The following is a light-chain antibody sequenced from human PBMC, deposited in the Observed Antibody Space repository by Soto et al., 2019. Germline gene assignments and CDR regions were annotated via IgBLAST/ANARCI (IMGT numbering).Light chain of an antibody. J-gene: IGLJ3*02. CDR2: EVT. Sequence: QSVLTQPASVSGSPGQSITIPCTGTSSDVGGYDYVSWYQQYPGKAPKLLIYEVTNRPSGVSNRFSGSKSGNTASLTISGLQAEDEAYYYCCSYTSTNSRVFGGGTKLTVL. V-gene: IGLV2-14*01. CDR3: CSYTSTNSRV. CDR1: SSDVGGYDY.